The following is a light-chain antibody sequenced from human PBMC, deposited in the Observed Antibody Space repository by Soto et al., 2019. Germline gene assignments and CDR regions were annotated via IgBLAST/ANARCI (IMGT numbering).Light chain of an antibody. Sequence: QSVLTQPPSVSGAPGQRVTISCTGSSSNIGAGYDVHWYQQRPGTAPKLLIYGNSNRPSGVPDRFSGSKSGTSASLAITGRQAEDEADYYCQSYDSSLSGSVFGGGTKLTVL. CDR3: QSYDSSLSGSV. CDR2: GNS. V-gene: IGLV1-40*01. CDR1: SSNIGAGYD. J-gene: IGLJ2*01.